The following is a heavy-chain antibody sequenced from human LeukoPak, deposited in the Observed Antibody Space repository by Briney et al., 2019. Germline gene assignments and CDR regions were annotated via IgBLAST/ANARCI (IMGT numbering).Heavy chain of an antibody. Sequence: ASVKVSCKASGHTFTSYYMHWVRQAPGQGLEWMGIINPSGGSTSYAQKFQRRVTMTRDTSTSTVYMELSSLRSEDTAVYYCASAPRSGYFDYWGQGTLVTVSS. J-gene: IGHJ4*02. D-gene: IGHD3-10*01. CDR3: ASAPRSGYFDY. CDR1: GHTFTSYY. V-gene: IGHV1-46*01. CDR2: INPSGGST.